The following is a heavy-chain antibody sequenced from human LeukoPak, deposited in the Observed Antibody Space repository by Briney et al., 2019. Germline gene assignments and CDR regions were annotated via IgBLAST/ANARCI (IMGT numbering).Heavy chain of an antibody. V-gene: IGHV1-2*02. CDR2: INPNSGGT. J-gene: IGHJ6*03. Sequence: GASVKVSCKASGYTFTGYYMHWVRQAPGQGLEWMGWINPNSGGTNYAQKFQGRVTMTRDTSISTAYMELSRLRSDDTAVYYCARDWLPRYCSGGSCYSGAHYYMDVWGKGTTVTISS. CDR3: ARDWLPRYCSGGSCYSGAHYYMDV. D-gene: IGHD2-15*01. CDR1: GYTFTGYY.